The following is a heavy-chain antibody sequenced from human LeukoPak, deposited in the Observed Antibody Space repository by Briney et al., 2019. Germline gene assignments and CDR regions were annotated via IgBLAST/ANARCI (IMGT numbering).Heavy chain of an antibody. V-gene: IGHV4-59*01. CDR2: IYYSGST. CDR3: ARDVPPNWYFDL. J-gene: IGHJ2*01. Sequence: SETLSLTCTVSGGSISSYYWSWIRQPPGKGLEWIGYIYYSGSTNYNPSLKSRVTISVDTSKNQFSLKLSYVTAADTAVYYCARDVPPNWYFDLWGRGTLVTVSS. CDR1: GGSISSYY.